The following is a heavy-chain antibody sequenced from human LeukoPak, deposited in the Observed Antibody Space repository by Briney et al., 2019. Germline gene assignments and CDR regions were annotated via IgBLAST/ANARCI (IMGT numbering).Heavy chain of an antibody. V-gene: IGHV3-21*01. D-gene: IGHD3-10*01. Sequence: GGSLRLSCAASGFTFSNYNMNWVRQAPGRGLEWVSSISSSGSSIYYADSVKGRFTISRDNAKNSLYLQINSLRAEDTAVYYCARDSYWLGGTIGAFDIWGQGTMVTVSS. J-gene: IGHJ3*02. CDR3: ARDSYWLGGTIGAFDI. CDR2: ISSSGSSI. CDR1: GFTFSNYN.